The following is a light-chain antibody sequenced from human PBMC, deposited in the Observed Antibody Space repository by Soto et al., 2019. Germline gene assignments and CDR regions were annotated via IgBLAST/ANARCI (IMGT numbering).Light chain of an antibody. Sequence: DIQMTQSPSTLSASVGDRVTITCRASQSISSWLAWYQQKPGKAPKLLIYDASSLESGVPSRFSGSGSGTELTLTISSLQPDDFATDYCQQYNSYSPYTFGQGTKLEIK. CDR1: QSISSW. CDR2: DAS. J-gene: IGKJ2*01. V-gene: IGKV1-5*01. CDR3: QQYNSYSPYT.